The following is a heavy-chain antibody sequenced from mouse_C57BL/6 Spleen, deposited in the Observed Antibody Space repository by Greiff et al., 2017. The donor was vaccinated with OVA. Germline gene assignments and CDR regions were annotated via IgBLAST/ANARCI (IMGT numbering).Heavy chain of an antibody. Sequence: EVKLQQSGPELVKPGASVKMSCKASGYTFTDYNMHWVKQSHGKSLEWIGYINPNNGGTSYNQKFKGKATLTVNKSSSTAYMELRSLTSEDSAVYYCARHPTVVARAMDYWGQGTSVTVSS. CDR3: ARHPTVVARAMDY. CDR2: INPNNGGT. CDR1: GYTFTDYN. D-gene: IGHD1-1*01. V-gene: IGHV1-22*01. J-gene: IGHJ4*01.